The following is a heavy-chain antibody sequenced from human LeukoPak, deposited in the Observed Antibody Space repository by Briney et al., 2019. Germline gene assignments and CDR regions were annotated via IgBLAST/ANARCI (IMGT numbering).Heavy chain of an antibody. CDR2: INHSGST. J-gene: IGHJ5*02. D-gene: IGHD2-2*01. CDR1: GGSFSGYY. Sequence: SETLSLTSAVYGGSFSGYYWSWIRQPPGKGLEWIGEINHSGSTNYNPSLKSRVTISVDTSKNQFSLKLSSVTAADTAVYYCARGMYCSSTSCQYNWFDPWGQGALVTVSS. CDR3: ARGMYCSSTSCQYNWFDP. V-gene: IGHV4-34*01.